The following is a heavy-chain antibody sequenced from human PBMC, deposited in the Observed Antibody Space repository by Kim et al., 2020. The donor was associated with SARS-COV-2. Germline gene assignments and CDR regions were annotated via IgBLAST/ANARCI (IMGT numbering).Heavy chain of an antibody. CDR3: ARRGSGGPATAIFDP. V-gene: IGHV4-39*01. J-gene: IGHJ5*02. Sequence: PSLRSRVILSVDTSKHQFSLRVSSVTAADTAVYYCARRGSGGPATAIFDPWGQGTLVTVSS. D-gene: IGHD2-2*02.